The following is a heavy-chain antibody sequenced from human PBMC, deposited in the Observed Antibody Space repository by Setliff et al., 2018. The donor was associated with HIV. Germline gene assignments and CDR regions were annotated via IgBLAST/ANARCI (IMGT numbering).Heavy chain of an antibody. Sequence: SETLSLTCTVSGFIIGDGHYWAWIRQPPGKGLEWIGSIYATGSTFYNPSLKSRVTISIDTSRNQFSLKLTSVTDADTAVYFCGKADCSAGSCPDYWGRGTLVTSPQ. J-gene: IGHJ4*02. V-gene: IGHV4-38-2*02. CDR3: GKADCSAGSCPDY. D-gene: IGHD2-15*01. CDR2: IYATGST. CDR1: GFIIGDGHY.